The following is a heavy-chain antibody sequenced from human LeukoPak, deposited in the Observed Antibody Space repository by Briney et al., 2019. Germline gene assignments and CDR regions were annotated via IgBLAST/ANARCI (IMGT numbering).Heavy chain of an antibody. V-gene: IGHV4-39*07. Sequence: PSETLSLTCTVSGGSISSSSYYWGWIRQPPGKGLEWIGSIYYSGSTYYNPSLKSRVTISVDTSKNQFSLKLSSVTAADTAVYYCARRVRTTSGSYARGGFDYWGQGTLVTVSS. CDR3: ARRVRTTSGSYARGGFDY. J-gene: IGHJ4*02. CDR1: GGSISSSSYY. D-gene: IGHD1-26*01. CDR2: IYYSGST.